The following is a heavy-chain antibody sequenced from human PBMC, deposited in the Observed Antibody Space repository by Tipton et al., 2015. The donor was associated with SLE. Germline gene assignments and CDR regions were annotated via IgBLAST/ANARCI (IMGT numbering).Heavy chain of an antibody. CDR1: GGSFSGYY. D-gene: IGHD3-16*02. V-gene: IGHV4-34*01. Sequence: TLSLTCAVYGGSFSGYYWSWIRQPPGKGLEWIGEINHSGSTNYNPSLKSRVTISVDTSKNQFSLKLSSVTAADTAVYYCARKGRSVSGNNWFDPWGQGTLVTVSS. CDR3: ARKGRSVSGNNWFDP. CDR2: INHSGST. J-gene: IGHJ5*02.